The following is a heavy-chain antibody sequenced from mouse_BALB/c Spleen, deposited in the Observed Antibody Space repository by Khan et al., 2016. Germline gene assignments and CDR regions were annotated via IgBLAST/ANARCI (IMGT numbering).Heavy chain of an antibody. D-gene: IGHD2-4*01. Sequence: QVQLKESGPGLVAPSQSLSITCTISGFSLTSYGVHWVRQPPGKGLEWLVVIWSDGSTTYNSALKSRLSISKDNSKSQVFLKMNSLQTDDTAMYXCARLGDYGGYYYAMDYWGQGTSVTVSS. CDR3: ARLGDYGGYYYAMDY. CDR2: IWSDGST. V-gene: IGHV2-6-1*01. CDR1: GFSLTSYG. J-gene: IGHJ4*01.